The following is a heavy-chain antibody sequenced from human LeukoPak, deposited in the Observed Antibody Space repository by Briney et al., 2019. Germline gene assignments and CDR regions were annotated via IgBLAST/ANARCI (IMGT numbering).Heavy chain of an antibody. V-gene: IGHV3-20*04. Sequence: GGSMRLSCAASGFTFDDYGMSWVRQAPGKGLEWVSGINWNGGSTGYADPVKGRFTISRDNAKNSLYLQMNSLRAEDTALYYCARGVYYYDSSGPFDYWGQGTLATVSS. CDR1: GFTFDDYG. J-gene: IGHJ4*02. CDR3: ARGVYYYDSSGPFDY. D-gene: IGHD3-22*01. CDR2: INWNGGST.